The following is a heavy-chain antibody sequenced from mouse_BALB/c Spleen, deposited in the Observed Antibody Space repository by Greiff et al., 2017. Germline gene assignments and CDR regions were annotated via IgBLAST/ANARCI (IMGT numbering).Heavy chain of an antibody. Sequence: VQLQQSGAELVKPGASVKLSCTASGFNIKDTYMHWVKQRPEQGLEWIGRLDPANGNTKYDPKFQGKATITADTSSNTAYLQLSSLTSEDTAVYYCARCGDGYDALFDYWGQGTTLTVSS. D-gene: IGHD2-2*01. CDR1: GFNIKDTY. CDR3: ARCGDGYDALFDY. V-gene: IGHV14-3*02. J-gene: IGHJ2*01. CDR2: LDPANGNT.